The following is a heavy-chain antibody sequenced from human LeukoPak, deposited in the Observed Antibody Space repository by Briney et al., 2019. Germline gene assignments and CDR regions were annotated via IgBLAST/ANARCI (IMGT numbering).Heavy chain of an antibody. CDR3: AREYEYSSSSGWFDP. J-gene: IGHJ5*02. Sequence: PSETLSLTCAVSGGSISSSNWWSWVRQPPEKGLEWIGEIYHSGSTNYNPSLKSRVTISVDKSKNQFSLKLSSVTAADTAVYYCAREYEYSSSSGWFDPWGQGTLVTVSS. CDR1: GGSISSSNW. CDR2: IYHSGST. D-gene: IGHD6-6*01. V-gene: IGHV4-4*02.